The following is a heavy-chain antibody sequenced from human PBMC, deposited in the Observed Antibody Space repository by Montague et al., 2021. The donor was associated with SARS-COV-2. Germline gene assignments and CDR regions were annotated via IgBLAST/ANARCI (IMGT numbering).Heavy chain of an antibody. CDR3: ARTTTRMLYPENAFDI. CDR2: TYYRSKWYH. J-gene: IGHJ3*02. V-gene: IGHV6-1*01. Sequence: CAISGDSVSSNTATWNWIRQSPSRGLEWLGRTYYRSKWYHDYAISLKSRITINPDTSKNQFSLQLSSVAPGDTAVFYCARTTTRMLYPENAFDIWGQGTMVTVSS. CDR1: GDSVSSNTAT. D-gene: IGHD2-15*01.